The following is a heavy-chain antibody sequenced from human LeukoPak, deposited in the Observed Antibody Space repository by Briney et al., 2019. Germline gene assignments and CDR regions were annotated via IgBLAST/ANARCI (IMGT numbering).Heavy chain of an antibody. J-gene: IGHJ5*02. CDR2: ISGSGDST. V-gene: IGHV3-23*01. CDR1: GFKFSSNW. CDR3: AKDRYQLPYGWFDP. Sequence: GGSLRLSCAASGFKFSSNWTSWVRQAPGKGLEWVSAISGSGDSTYYADSVKGRFTISRDNSKNTLYLQMNSLRAEDTAVYYCAKDRYQLPYGWFDPWGQGTLVTVSS. D-gene: IGHD2-2*02.